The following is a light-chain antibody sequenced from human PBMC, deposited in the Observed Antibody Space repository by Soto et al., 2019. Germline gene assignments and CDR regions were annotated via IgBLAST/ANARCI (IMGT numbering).Light chain of an antibody. CDR1: SSDVGGYNY. Sequence: QSALTQPPSASGSPGQSVTISCTGTSSDVGGYNYVSWYQQHPGKAPKLMIYEVNKRPSGVPDRFSGSKSGNTAYLTVSGLQAEDEADYYCSSYAGSNNLVFGGGTKLTVL. CDR2: EVN. CDR3: SSYAGSNNLV. J-gene: IGLJ2*01. V-gene: IGLV2-8*01.